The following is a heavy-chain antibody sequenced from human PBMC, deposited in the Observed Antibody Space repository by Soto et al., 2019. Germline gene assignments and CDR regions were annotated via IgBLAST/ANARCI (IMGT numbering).Heavy chain of an antibody. CDR2: IWYDGSNK. D-gene: IGHD2-2*02. CDR3: ARDPGLVPAAIFYYYYYGMDV. V-gene: IGHV3-33*01. CDR1: GFTFSSYG. Sequence: QVQLVESGGGVVQPGRSLRLSCAASGFTFSSYGMHWVRQAPGEGLEWVAGIWYDGSNKYYADSVKGRFTISRDNSKNTLYLQMNSLRAEDTAVYYCARDPGLVPAAIFYYYYYGMDVWGQGTTVTVSS. J-gene: IGHJ6*02.